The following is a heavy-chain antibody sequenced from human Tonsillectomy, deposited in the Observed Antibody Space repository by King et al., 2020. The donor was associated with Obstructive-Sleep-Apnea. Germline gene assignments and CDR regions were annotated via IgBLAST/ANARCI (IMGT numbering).Heavy chain of an antibody. CDR1: GYYISSGYY. Sequence: QLQESGPGLVKPSETLSLICSVSGYYISSGYYWGWIRQPPGKGLEWIASLYHNGNTYYNPSLKSRVTISVDTSKNQFSLNLRFVTAADTAMYYCARAPPKTFDFWGKGTLVTVSS. V-gene: IGHV4-38-2*02. CDR3: ARAPPKTFDF. J-gene: IGHJ4*02. CDR2: LYHNGNT.